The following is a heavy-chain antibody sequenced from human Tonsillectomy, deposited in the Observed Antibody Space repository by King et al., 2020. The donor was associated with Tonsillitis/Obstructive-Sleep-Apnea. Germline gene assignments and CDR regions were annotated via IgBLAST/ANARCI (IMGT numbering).Heavy chain of an antibody. Sequence: VQLVESGGGLVQPGGSLRLSCAASGFTFSSYWMSWVRQAPGKGLEWVANIKQDGSEKYYVDSVKGRFTISRDNAKNSLYLQMNSLRAEDTAVYYCARGDIVVVPAAIRGNYYYMDVWGKGTTVTVSS. V-gene: IGHV3-7*01. CDR1: GFTFSSYW. CDR3: ARGDIVVVPAAIRGNYYYMDV. D-gene: IGHD2-2*02. CDR2: IKQDGSEK. J-gene: IGHJ6*03.